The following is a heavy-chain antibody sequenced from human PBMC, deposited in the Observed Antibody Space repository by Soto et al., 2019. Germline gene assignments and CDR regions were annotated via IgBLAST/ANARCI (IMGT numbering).Heavy chain of an antibody. CDR2: IYYSGST. J-gene: IGHJ4*02. D-gene: IGHD1-26*01. V-gene: IGHV4-39*01. CDR3: ASGTLNLVGATSTPFDY. Sequence: SETLSLTCTVSGGSISSSSYYWGWIRQPPGKGLEWIGSIYYSGSTYYNPSLKSRVTISVDTSKNQFSLKLSSVTAADTAVYYCASGTLNLVGATSTPFDYWGQGTLVTVSS. CDR1: GGSISSSSYY.